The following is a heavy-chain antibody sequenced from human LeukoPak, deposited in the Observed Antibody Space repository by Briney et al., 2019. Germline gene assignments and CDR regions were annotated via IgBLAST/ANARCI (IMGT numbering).Heavy chain of an antibody. Sequence: ASVKVSCKASGYTFTAYYMHWVRQAPGQGLEWMGWINPNSGGTNYGQKFQGRVTMTRDTSISTAYMELSRLRSDDTAVYYCATQGAAVSYYYYMDVWGKGTTVTVSS. CDR1: GYTFTAYY. V-gene: IGHV1-2*02. D-gene: IGHD6-25*01. CDR2: INPNSGGT. J-gene: IGHJ6*03. CDR3: ATQGAAVSYYYYMDV.